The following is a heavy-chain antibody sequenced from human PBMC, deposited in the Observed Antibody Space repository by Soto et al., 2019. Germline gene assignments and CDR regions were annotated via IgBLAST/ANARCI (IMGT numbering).Heavy chain of an antibody. CDR3: ARDGGPGGASCYSSFGGTCYMDV. D-gene: IGHD2-15*01. J-gene: IGHJ6*03. CDR1: GGSISSYY. CDR2: IYYSGST. V-gene: IGHV4-59*01. Sequence: PSESLSLTCTVSGGSISSYYWSWIRQPPGKGLEWIGYIYYSGSTNYNPSLKSRVTISVDTSKNQFSLKLSSVTAADTAVYYCARDGGPGGASCYSSFGGTCYMDVWSKGTTVNVSS.